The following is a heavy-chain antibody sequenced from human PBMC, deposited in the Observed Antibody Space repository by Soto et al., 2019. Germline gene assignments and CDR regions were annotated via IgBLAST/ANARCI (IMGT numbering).Heavy chain of an antibody. Sequence: KPSETLSLTCAVSGGSISTNIWWSWVRQSPGRGLEWIGEIYHSGGTNYNPSLKSRVTMSVDRSKNQFSLKLSSVTAADTAVYYCASRPDLWTFDYWGQGTLVTVSS. CDR1: GGSISTNIW. V-gene: IGHV4-4*02. J-gene: IGHJ4*02. CDR2: IYHSGGT. D-gene: IGHD2-21*01. CDR3: ASRPDLWTFDY.